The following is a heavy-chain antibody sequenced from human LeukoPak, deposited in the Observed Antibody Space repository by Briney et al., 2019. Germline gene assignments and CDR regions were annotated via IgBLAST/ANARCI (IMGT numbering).Heavy chain of an antibody. Sequence: GGSLRLSCAASGFTFSNYCVAWVRQAPGKALEWGSSISGSGDSTYYADSVKGRFTISRDNSKNTLYLQMNSLRVEDTAIYYCAKYGAPGWSGYLDYWGQGTLVTVSS. V-gene: IGHV3-23*01. J-gene: IGHJ4*02. CDR1: GFTFSNYC. CDR2: ISGSGDST. CDR3: AKYGAPGWSGYLDY. D-gene: IGHD4/OR15-4a*01.